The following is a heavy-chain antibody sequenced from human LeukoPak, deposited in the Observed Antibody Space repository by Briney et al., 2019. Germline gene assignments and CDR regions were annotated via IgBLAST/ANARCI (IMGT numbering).Heavy chain of an antibody. V-gene: IGHV1-8*01. Sequence: ASAKVSCKASGYTFTSYDINWVRQATGQGLEWMGWMNPNSGNTGYAQKFQGRVTMTRNTSISTAYMELSSLRSEDTAVYYCARGFSSWYYYYYYMDVWGKGTTVTVSS. CDR3: ARGFSSWYYYYYYMDV. D-gene: IGHD6-13*01. CDR2: MNPNSGNT. J-gene: IGHJ6*03. CDR1: GYTFTSYD.